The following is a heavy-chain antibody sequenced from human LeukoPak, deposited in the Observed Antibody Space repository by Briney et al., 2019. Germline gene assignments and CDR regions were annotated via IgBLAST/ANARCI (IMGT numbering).Heavy chain of an antibody. D-gene: IGHD3-22*01. Sequence: GGSLRLSCEASGFTFSNYAMNWVRQAPGKGLDWVSCINDRSRRIYYADSVKGRFTISRDNSKNTLYLQMDSLRAEDTAVYYCAKADDSSGYYYAGLDYWGQGTLVTVSS. CDR2: INDRSRRI. CDR1: GFTFSNYA. CDR3: AKADDSSGYYYAGLDY. V-gene: IGHV3-23*01. J-gene: IGHJ4*02.